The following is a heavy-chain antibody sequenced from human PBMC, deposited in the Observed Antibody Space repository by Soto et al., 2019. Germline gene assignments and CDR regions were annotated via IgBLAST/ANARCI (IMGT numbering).Heavy chain of an antibody. D-gene: IGHD4-17*01. Sequence: QVQLVQSGAEVKKPGASVKVSCKASGYTFTSYGISWVRQAPGQGLEWMGWISAYNGNTNYAQKLQGRVTMTTDTSTSKAYRELRSRRSDDTAVYYCATNYGDYGGDAFDIWGQGTMVTVSS. CDR3: ATNYGDYGGDAFDI. J-gene: IGHJ3*02. CDR1: GYTFTSYG. V-gene: IGHV1-18*01. CDR2: ISAYNGNT.